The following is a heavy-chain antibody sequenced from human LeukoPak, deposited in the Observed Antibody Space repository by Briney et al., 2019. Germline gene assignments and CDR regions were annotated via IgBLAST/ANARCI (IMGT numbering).Heavy chain of an antibody. CDR1: GGSFSGYY. V-gene: IGHV4-34*01. CDR2: INHSGST. CDR3: ARDLGDIVVVGHHDAFDI. Sequence: SETLSLTCAVSGGSFSGYYWSWVRQPPGKGLEWVGEINHSGSTNYNPSLKSRVTISVDTSKNQFSLKLSSVTAADTAVYYCARDLGDIVVVGHHDAFDIWGQGTMVTVSS. J-gene: IGHJ3*02. D-gene: IGHD2-15*01.